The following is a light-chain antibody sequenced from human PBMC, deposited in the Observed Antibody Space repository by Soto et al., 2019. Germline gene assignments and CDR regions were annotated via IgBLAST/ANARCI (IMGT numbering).Light chain of an antibody. CDR2: DAS. CDR1: QSVSSN. Sequence: EIVMTQSPATLSVSPGERATLSFRASQSVSSNLAWYQQKPGQAPRLLIYDASTRATGIPARFSGSGSGTEFTLTISSLQSEDFAVYYCQQYYDWPITFGQGTRLEIK. J-gene: IGKJ5*01. V-gene: IGKV3-15*01. CDR3: QQYYDWPIT.